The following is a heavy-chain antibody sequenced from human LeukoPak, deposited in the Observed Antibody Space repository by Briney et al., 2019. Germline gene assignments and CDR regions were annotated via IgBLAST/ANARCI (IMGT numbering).Heavy chain of an antibody. CDR3: ASDHYAASDGS. CDR2: MNPNSGNT. J-gene: IGHJ5*02. V-gene: IGHV1-8*01. Sequence: ASVKVSCKASGYSFTSYNINWVRQATGQGLEWMGWMNPNSGNTAYAQKFQGRITMTRNTSINTAYMELSSLRSDDTALYYCASDHYAASDGSWSPRTLVTVYS. D-gene: IGHD5-24*01. CDR1: GYSFTSYN.